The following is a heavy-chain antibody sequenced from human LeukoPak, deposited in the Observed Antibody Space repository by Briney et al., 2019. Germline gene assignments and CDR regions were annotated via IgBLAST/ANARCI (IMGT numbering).Heavy chain of an antibody. CDR2: FDPEDGET. D-gene: IGHD3-16*01. J-gene: IGHJ5*02. Sequence: ASVKVSCKVSGDTLSKFSMHWVRQAPGKGLEWIGGFDPEDGETIYAQKFQGRVTMNEDTSTDTAYMELRSLRSDDAAVYYCSTDLLARGITSFEPWGQGTLVTVSS. V-gene: IGHV1-24*01. CDR1: GDTLSKFS. CDR3: STDLLARGITSFEP.